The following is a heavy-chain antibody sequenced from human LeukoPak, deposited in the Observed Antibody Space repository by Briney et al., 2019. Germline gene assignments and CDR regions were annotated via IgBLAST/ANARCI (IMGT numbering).Heavy chain of an antibody. Sequence: ASVRVSCKVSGYTLNELSMHWVRQAPGKGLEWMGGFDPEAGGTIFAQKFQGRVTMTEDTSTDTAFMELSSLRSEDTAVYYCATGITCSGGTCYSPWGFDYWGQGTRVTVSS. D-gene: IGHD2-15*01. J-gene: IGHJ4*02. CDR1: GYTLNELS. CDR2: FDPEAGGT. CDR3: ATGITCSGGTCYSPWGFDY. V-gene: IGHV1-24*01.